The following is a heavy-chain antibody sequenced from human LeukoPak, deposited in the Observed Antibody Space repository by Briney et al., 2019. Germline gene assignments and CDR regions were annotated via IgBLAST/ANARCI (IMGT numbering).Heavy chain of an antibody. CDR1: GYTFTGYY. CDR2: INPNSGGT. J-gene: IGHJ4*02. D-gene: IGHD4-17*01. CDR3: ARHTVTTEYYFDY. V-gene: IGHV1-2*02. Sequence: GASVKVSCKASGYTFTGYYMHWVRQAPGQGLEWMGWINPNSGGTNYTQKFQGRVTMTRDTSISTAYMELSRLRSDDTAVYYCARHTVTTEYYFDYWGQGTLVTVSS.